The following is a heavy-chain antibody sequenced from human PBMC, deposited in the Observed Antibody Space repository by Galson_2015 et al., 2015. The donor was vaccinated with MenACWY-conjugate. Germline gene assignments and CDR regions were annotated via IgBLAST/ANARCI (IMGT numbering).Heavy chain of an antibody. V-gene: IGHV3-7*03. J-gene: IGHJ4*02. CDR3: ARMEGSSYASRGFFADY. CDR1: GFTFSSYW. CDR2: IKQDGRDK. Sequence: SLRLSCAASGFTFSSYWMSWVRQAPGKGLEWVANIKQDGRDKNYVDSVKGRFTISRDNAKNSLYLQMNSLRAGDTAVYYCARMEGSSYASRGFFADYWGQGALVTVSS. D-gene: IGHD3-22*01.